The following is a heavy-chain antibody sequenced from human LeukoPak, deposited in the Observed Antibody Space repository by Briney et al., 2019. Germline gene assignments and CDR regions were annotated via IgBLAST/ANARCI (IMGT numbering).Heavy chain of an antibody. CDR3: ARDLIAAAGTQAYYYGTDV. J-gene: IGHJ6*02. Sequence: PSETLSLTCTVSGGSISNSYWTWIRQPAGKGLEWIGLIYTNGSTNYNPSLKSRVTMSVDMSKNQFSLKLNSVTAADTAVYYCARDLIAAAGTQAYYYGTDVWGQGTTVTVSS. CDR1: GGSISNSY. D-gene: IGHD6-13*01. V-gene: IGHV4-4*07. CDR2: IYTNGST.